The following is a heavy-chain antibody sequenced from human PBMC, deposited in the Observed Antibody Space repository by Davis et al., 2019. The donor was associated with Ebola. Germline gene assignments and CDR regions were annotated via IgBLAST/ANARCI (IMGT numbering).Heavy chain of an antibody. CDR2: IKEDASQT. V-gene: IGHV3-7*01. CDR1: GLTFSRYW. Sequence: GESLKISCAASGLTFSRYWMGWVRQAPGKGLEWVANIKEDASQTFYVDSVRGRFTISRDNAKNSLYLQMNSLRAEDTAVYYCARDHGDAFDIWGQGTMVTVSS. J-gene: IGHJ3*02. CDR3: ARDHGDAFDI.